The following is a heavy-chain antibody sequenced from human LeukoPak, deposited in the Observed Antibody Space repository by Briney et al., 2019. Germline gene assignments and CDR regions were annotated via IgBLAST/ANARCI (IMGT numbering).Heavy chain of an antibody. CDR1: GYTFTGYY. CDR3: ARDMHSSGSYYYYYGMDV. D-gene: IGHD3-10*01. Sequence: ASVKVSCKASGYTFTGYYMHWVRQAPGQGLEWMGWINPNSGGTNYAQKFQGRVTMTRDTSISTAYMELSRLRSDDTAVYYCARDMHSSGSYYYYYGMDVWGQGTTVTVSS. V-gene: IGHV1-2*02. J-gene: IGHJ6*02. CDR2: INPNSGGT.